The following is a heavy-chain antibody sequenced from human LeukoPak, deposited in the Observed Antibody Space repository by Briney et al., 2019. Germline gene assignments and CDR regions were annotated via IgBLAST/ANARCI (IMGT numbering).Heavy chain of an antibody. J-gene: IGHJ4*02. CDR3: ATYSGSYLR. D-gene: IGHD1-26*01. CDR2: IKQDGSEK. Sequence: GGSLRLSCAASGFTFTFYWLSWVRQAQGKGLEWVANIKQDGSEKYYVDSVKGRFTISRDNAKNSLYLQMNGLRAEDTAVYYCATYSGSYLRWGQGTLVTVSS. V-gene: IGHV3-7*01. CDR1: GFTFTFYW.